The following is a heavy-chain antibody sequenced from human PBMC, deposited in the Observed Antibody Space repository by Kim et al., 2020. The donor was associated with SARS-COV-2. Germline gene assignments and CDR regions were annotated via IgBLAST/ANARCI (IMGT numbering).Heavy chain of an antibody. CDR3: AKDGGPYYYGSGSH. CDR2: ISGSGGST. V-gene: IGHV3-23*01. CDR1: GFTFSSYA. J-gene: IGHJ4*02. Sequence: GGSLRLSCAASGFTFSSYAMSWVRQAPGKGLEWVSAISGSGGSTYYADSVKGRFTISRDNSKNTLYLQMNSLRAEDTAVYYCAKDGGPYYYGSGSHWGQGTLVTVSS. D-gene: IGHD3-10*01.